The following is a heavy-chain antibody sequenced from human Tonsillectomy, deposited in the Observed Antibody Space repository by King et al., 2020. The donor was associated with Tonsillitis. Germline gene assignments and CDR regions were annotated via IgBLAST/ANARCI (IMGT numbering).Heavy chain of an antibody. J-gene: IGHJ3*02. Sequence: VQLVQSGAEVKKPGASMKVSCKASGYTFTGHYIQWVRQAPGQGLELMGWSNPNNGGKNFAQKLHGRVTMTRDTSLSTAQMELTRLRSDDTAVYFCAKVGDLRDGAFDIWGQGTMVTVSS. CDR3: AKVGDLRDGAFDI. D-gene: IGHD5-24*01. CDR1: GYTFTGHY. CDR2: SNPNNGGK. V-gene: IGHV1-2*02.